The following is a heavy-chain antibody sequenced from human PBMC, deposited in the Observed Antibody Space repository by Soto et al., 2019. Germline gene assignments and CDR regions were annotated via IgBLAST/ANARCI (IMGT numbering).Heavy chain of an antibody. CDR1: GGSISIGDYY. Sequence: SETLSLTCTVSGGSISIGDYYWSWIGQPPGKGLEWIGYIYYSGSTYYNPSLKSRVTISVDTSKNQLSLKLSSVTAADKAVYYCARLRDGYTRHTFDYWGQGTVVPVSS. CDR2: IYYSGST. CDR3: ARLRDGYTRHTFDY. J-gene: IGHJ4*02. D-gene: IGHD5-12*01. V-gene: IGHV4-30-4*01.